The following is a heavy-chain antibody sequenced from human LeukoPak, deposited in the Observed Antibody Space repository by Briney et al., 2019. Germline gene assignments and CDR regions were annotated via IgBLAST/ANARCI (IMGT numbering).Heavy chain of an antibody. CDR2: ISDSGART. Sequence: GGSLRLSCAAPGFTFSSYAMTWVRQAPGKRLEWVSTISDSGARTNYADSAKGRFTISRDNSMNTLYLQMNSLRADDTAVYYCASDYFLDYWGQGTLVTVSS. D-gene: IGHD6-25*01. J-gene: IGHJ4*02. V-gene: IGHV3-23*01. CDR1: GFTFSSYA. CDR3: ASDYFLDY.